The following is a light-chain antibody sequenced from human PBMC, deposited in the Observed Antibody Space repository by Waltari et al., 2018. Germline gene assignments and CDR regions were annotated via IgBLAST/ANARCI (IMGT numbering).Light chain of an antibody. CDR1: QSISSD. CDR2: AAS. Sequence: IQMTQSPSSLSASVGDRVTITCRASQSISSDLNWDQQNTGKAPKILIYAASSLHSGVPSRFSGSGSGTDFTLTISSLQPEDFATYYCQQSYSTPWTFGQGTKVEIK. J-gene: IGKJ1*01. V-gene: IGKV1-39*01. CDR3: QQSYSTPWT.